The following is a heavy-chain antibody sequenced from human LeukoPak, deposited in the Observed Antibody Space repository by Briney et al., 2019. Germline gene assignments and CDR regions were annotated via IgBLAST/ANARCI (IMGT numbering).Heavy chain of an antibody. J-gene: IGHJ6*03. CDR3: AYLPGIAVAGTGYYYHYMDV. CDR2: IYYSGST. V-gene: IGHV4-39*07. Sequence: SETLSLTCTVSGGSISSSSYYWGWIRQPPGKGLEWIGSIYYSGSTYYNPSLKSRVTISVDTSKNQFSLKLSSVTAADTAVYYCAYLPGIAVAGTGYYYHYMDVWGKGTTVTFSS. CDR1: GGSISSSSYY. D-gene: IGHD6-19*01.